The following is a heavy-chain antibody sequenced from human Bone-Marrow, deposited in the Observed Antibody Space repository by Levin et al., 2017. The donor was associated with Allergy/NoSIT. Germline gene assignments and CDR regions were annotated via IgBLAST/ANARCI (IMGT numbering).Heavy chain of an antibody. D-gene: IGHD6-19*01. CDR1: GVSIATDH. J-gene: IGHJ5*02. Sequence: SSETLSLTCTVSGVSIATDHWSWVRQPPGKGLEWIGTLYDIGRTYDSPSLEGRVTISADTSNNQFSLHLGSVTAADTAVYYCATYQRGVGGKGSWGQGTLVTVSS. CDR2: LYDIGRT. V-gene: IGHV4-59*01. CDR3: ATYQRGVGGKGS.